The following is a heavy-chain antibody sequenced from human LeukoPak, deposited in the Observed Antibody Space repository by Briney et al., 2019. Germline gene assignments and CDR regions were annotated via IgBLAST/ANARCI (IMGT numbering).Heavy chain of an antibody. V-gene: IGHV3-23*01. D-gene: IGHD1-26*01. CDR2: IGGAGGDI. Sequence: PGGSLRLSCAASGFSFSSYAMTWVRQAPGTGLEWVSVIGGAGGDIQYADSVKGRFTISRDNAKNTLYLQMNSLRAEDTAVYYCARDVGADKSDEGPWGQGTLVTVSS. CDR1: GFSFSSYA. CDR3: ARDVGADKSDEGP. J-gene: IGHJ5*02.